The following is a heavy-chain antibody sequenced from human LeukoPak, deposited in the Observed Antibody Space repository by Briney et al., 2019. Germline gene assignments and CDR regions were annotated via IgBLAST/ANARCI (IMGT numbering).Heavy chain of an antibody. V-gene: IGHV3-64*01. CDR3: ATYYYDSGGFHFHH. CDR2: ISSNGGRT. J-gene: IGHJ1*01. CDR1: GFTFRSYG. Sequence: GGSLRLSCAASGFTFRSYGMHWVRQAPGKGLEYVSAISSNGGRTYYANSVKGRFTISRDNSRNTLYLQMGSLRAEDMAVYYCATYYYDSGGFHFHHWGQGTLVTVS. D-gene: IGHD3-22*01.